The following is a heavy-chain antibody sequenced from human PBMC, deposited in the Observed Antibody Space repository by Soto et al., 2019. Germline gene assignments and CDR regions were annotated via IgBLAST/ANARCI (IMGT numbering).Heavy chain of an antibody. CDR1: GYSFTSYW. CDR2: IYPGDSDT. Sequence: AESLVIYCEVPGYSFTSYWIGWVLQMPGKRLECMGIIYPGDSDTRYSPSFQGQVTISADKSISTAYLQWSSLKASDTAMYYCARGSGSYSDYYYYGMDVWGQGTTVTVSS. V-gene: IGHV5-51*01. CDR3: ARGSGSYSDYYYYGMDV. J-gene: IGHJ6*01. D-gene: IGHD1-26*01.